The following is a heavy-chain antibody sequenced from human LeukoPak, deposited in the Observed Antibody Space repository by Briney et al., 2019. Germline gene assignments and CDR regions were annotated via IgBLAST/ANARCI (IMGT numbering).Heavy chain of an antibody. D-gene: IGHD3-3*02. CDR1: GDSISRYY. CDR3: AASIWRTFIDY. CDR2: ITYTGST. J-gene: IGHJ4*02. V-gene: IGHV4-59*01. Sequence: PSETLSLTCTVSGDSISRYYWSWIRQPPGKGLEWLGYITYTGSTNYNPSLKSRVTISIDTSKMQFSLRVNSVTAADTGVYFCAASIWRTFIDYWGQGSLLTVSS.